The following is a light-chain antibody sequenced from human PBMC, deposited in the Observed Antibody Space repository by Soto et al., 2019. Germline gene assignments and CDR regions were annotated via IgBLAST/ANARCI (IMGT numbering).Light chain of an antibody. J-gene: IGKJ2*01. CDR2: AAS. CDR1: QSISSY. Sequence: DIQMTQSPSSLSASIGDRVTITCRASQSISSYLNWYQQKPGKAPKLLIYAASNLQRGVPSRFSGSGSGTDFSLTISSLQPEDFATYYCQQSYSTPPYTFGQGTKLE. V-gene: IGKV1-39*01. CDR3: QQSYSTPPYT.